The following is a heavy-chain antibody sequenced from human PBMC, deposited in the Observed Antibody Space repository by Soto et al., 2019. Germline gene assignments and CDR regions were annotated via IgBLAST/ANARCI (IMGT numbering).Heavy chain of an antibody. V-gene: IGHV4-39*01. CDR3: ARGSHYYRLAV. CDR2: IYYSGST. Sequence: SETLSLTCTVSGGSISSSSYYWGWIRQPPGKGLEWIGSIYYSGSTYYNPSLKSRVTISVDTSKNQFSLKLSSVTAADTAVYYCARGSHYYRLAVRGQGTTVPVSS. J-gene: IGHJ6*02. CDR1: GGSISSSSYY.